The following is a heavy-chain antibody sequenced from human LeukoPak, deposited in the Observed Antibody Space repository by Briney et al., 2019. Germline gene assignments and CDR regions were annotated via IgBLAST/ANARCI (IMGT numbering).Heavy chain of an antibody. J-gene: IGHJ4*02. CDR1: GYTFTGYY. V-gene: IGHV1-2*02. Sequence: ASVTVSCKASGYTFTGYYIQWVRQAPGQGLEWRGWINPNSGGTNYAQKFQGRVTMTRDTSISTAYMDLSRLRSEDTAVYSGARGPVTTAGYFDYWGQGTLVTVSS. D-gene: IGHD4-11*01. CDR2: INPNSGGT. CDR3: ARGPVTTAGYFDY.